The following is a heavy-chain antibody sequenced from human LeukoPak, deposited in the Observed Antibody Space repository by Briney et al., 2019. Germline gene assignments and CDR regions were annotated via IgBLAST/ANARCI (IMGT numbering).Heavy chain of an antibody. CDR3: ARDLYRIVVVPHYFDY. CDR1: GFTFSSYW. CDR2: IKKDGSEK. J-gene: IGHJ4*02. V-gene: IGHV3-7*01. D-gene: IGHD3-22*01. Sequence: GGSLRLSCAASGFTFSSYWMSWVRQAPGKGLEWVANIKKDGSEKYYVDSVKGRFTISRDNAKGSLYLQMNSLRAEDTAVYYCARDLYRIVVVPHYFDYWGQGTLVTVSS.